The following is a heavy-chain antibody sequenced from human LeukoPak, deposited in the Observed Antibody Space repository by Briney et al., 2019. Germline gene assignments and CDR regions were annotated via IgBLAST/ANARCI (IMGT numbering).Heavy chain of an antibody. CDR3: ARGPGEYQLLFWFDP. CDR2: IWYDGSNK. Sequence: GGSLRLSCAASGFTFSSYGMHWVRQAPGKGLEWVAVIWYDGSNKYYADSVKGRFTISRDNSKNTLYLQMNRLRAEDTAVYYCARGPGEYQLLFWFDPWGQGTLVTVSS. V-gene: IGHV3-33*01. CDR1: GFTFSSYG. J-gene: IGHJ5*02. D-gene: IGHD2-2*01.